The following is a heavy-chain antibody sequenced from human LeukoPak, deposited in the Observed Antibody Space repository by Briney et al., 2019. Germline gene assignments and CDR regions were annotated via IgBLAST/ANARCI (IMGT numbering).Heavy chain of an antibody. J-gene: IGHJ4*02. CDR3: ARQVGHSSSPFDY. Sequence: SETLSLTCTVSGGSISSSSYYWGWIRQPPGKGLEWIGSIYYSGSTYYNPSLKSRVTISVDTSKNQFSLKLSSVTAADTAVYYCARQVGHSSSPFDYWGQGTLVTVSS. V-gene: IGHV4-39*01. D-gene: IGHD6-6*01. CDR2: IYYSGST. CDR1: GGSISSSSYY.